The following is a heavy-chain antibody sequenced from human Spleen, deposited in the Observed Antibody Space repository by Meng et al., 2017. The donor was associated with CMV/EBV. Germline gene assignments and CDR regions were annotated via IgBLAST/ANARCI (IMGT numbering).Heavy chain of an antibody. V-gene: IGHV3-43*01. CDR2: ITWDGIET. CDR3: AMGPSDRYSSSWYRYLQN. D-gene: IGHD6-13*01. J-gene: IGHJ1*01. Sequence: GESLKISCAASGFKFDESAMYWVRQAPGKGLQWVSVITWDGIETYYVDSVKGRFTISRDNSKDSLFLEMNNLRIEDTGTYYCAMGPSDRYSSSWYRYLQNWGQGTLVTVSS. CDR1: GFKFDESA.